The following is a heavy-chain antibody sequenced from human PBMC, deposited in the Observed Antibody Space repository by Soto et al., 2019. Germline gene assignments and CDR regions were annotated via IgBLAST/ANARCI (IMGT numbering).Heavy chain of an antibody. J-gene: IGHJ4*02. CDR1: GGSISTSY. Sequence: QVQLQESGPGLVKPSETLSLTCTVSGGSISTSYWSWIRQPPGKGLEWIGYIYYTGSTNYNPSLKSRVTISVDTSENQCSRRLSSLTAADTAICYCARGRHCLDYCGQGTLVTVSA. CDR2: IYYTGST. CDR3: ARGRHCLDY. D-gene: IGHD6-25*01. V-gene: IGHV4-59*01.